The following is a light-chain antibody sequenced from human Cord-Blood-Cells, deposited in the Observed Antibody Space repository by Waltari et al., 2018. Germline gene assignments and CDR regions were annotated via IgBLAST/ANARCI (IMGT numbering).Light chain of an antibody. J-gene: IGLJ1*01. Sequence: SYELTQPLSVSVALGQTARITCGGNNIGSKNVHWYQQKPGQAPVLVIYRDSNRPSGIPERFSGSNSGNTATLTISRAQAGDEADYYCSSYTSSSTYVFGTGTKVTVL. CDR3: SSYTSSSTYV. CDR2: RDS. CDR1: NIGSKN. V-gene: IGLV3-9*01.